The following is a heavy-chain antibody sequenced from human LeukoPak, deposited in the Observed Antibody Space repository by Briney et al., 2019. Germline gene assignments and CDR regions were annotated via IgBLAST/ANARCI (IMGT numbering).Heavy chain of an antibody. Sequence: ASVKVSCKASGYTFTSYCMHWVRQAPGQGLEWMGIINPSGGSTSYAQKFQGRVTMTRDTSTSTVYMELSSLRSEDTAVYYCARAPQSMVLDYWGQGTLVTVSS. CDR1: GYTFTSYC. D-gene: IGHD3-10*01. CDR2: INPSGGST. CDR3: ARAPQSMVLDY. J-gene: IGHJ4*02. V-gene: IGHV1-46*01.